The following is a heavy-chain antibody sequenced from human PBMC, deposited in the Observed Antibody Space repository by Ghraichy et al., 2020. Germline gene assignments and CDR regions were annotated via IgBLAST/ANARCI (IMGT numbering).Heavy chain of an antibody. CDR3: ARTYGGNIKTDY. Sequence: ASVKVSCKASGYTFTSYDINWVRQATGQGLEWMGWMNTNSGNRGYAQKFQGRVTMTRNTSISTAYMELSSLRSEDTAVYYCARTYGGNIKTDYWGQGTLVTVSS. CDR1: GYTFTSYD. CDR2: MNTNSGNR. J-gene: IGHJ4*02. D-gene: IGHD4-23*01. V-gene: IGHV1-8*01.